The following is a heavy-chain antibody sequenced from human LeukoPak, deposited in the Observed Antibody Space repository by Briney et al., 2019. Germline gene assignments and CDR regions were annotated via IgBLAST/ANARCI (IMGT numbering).Heavy chain of an antibody. CDR1: GFTFSSYA. D-gene: IGHD3-10*01. CDR3: AKLPASGGDYAYIDY. Sequence: GGSLRLSCAASGFTFSSYAMSWVRQAPGKGLEWVSAISGSGGYAYYADSVKGRFTISRDNSKNTLYLQMNSLRAEDTAVYYCAKLPASGGDYAYIDYWGQGALVTVSS. CDR2: ISGSGGYA. V-gene: IGHV3-23*01. J-gene: IGHJ4*02.